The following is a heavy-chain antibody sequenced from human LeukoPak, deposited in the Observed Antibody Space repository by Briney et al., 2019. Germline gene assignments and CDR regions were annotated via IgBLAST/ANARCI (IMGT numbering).Heavy chain of an antibody. CDR2: IYYSGST. D-gene: IGHD6-13*01. J-gene: IGHJ6*02. CDR1: GGSISSYY. V-gene: IGHV4-59*01. Sequence: SETLSLTCTVSGGSISSYYWSWIRQPPGKGLEWIGYIYYSGSTNYNPSLKSRVTISVDTSKNQFSLKLSSVTAADTAVYYCARDRVSSSWDYYYYGMDVWGQGTTVTVSS. CDR3: ARDRVSSSWDYYYYGMDV.